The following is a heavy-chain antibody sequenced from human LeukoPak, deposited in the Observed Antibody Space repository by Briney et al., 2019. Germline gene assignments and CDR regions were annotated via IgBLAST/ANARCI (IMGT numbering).Heavy chain of an antibody. V-gene: IGHV3-7*02. Sequence: GGSLRLSRAASGFTFSSYWMNWVRQAPGKGLEWVANIKPDGSDESYVDSVKGRFTISRDNAKNSLYLQMNSLRAEDTAVYYCAATYGDYFLADYWGQGTLVTVSS. CDR1: GFTFSSYW. J-gene: IGHJ4*02. CDR2: IKPDGSDE. D-gene: IGHD4-17*01. CDR3: AATYGDYFLADY.